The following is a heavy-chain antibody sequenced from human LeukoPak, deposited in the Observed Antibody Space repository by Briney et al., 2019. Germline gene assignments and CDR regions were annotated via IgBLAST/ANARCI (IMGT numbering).Heavy chain of an antibody. CDR3: AKINVATAAEIY. CDR1: GFTFSNYG. Sequence: GGSLRLSCAESGFTFSNYGMHWVRQAPGKGLGWVAFIRYDGNNEYYADSVKCRFTVSRDSSKNTLYLQMNSLRAENTAVYYCAKINVATAAEIYWGRGTLVTVSS. J-gene: IGHJ4*02. V-gene: IGHV3-30*02. D-gene: IGHD6-13*01. CDR2: IRYDGNNE.